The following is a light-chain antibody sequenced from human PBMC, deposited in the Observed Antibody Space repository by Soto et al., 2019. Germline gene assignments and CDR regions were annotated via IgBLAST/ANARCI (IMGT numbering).Light chain of an antibody. Sequence: EIVLTQSAGILSLSPGERATLSSRASQSVSSSYLAWYQQKPGQAPRLLIYGASSRATGIPDRFSGSGSGTDVTHTISRIEPEDLAVYYCQLYGSSLLLTFGGGTKEEIK. CDR3: QLYGSSLLLT. J-gene: IGKJ4*02. CDR2: GAS. CDR1: QSVSSSY. V-gene: IGKV3-20*01.